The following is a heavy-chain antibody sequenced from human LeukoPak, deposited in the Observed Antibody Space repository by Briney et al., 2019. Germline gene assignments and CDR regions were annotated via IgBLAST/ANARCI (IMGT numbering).Heavy chain of an antibody. V-gene: IGHV4-59*01. J-gene: IGHJ6*03. CDR1: GGSISGYY. CDR2: IYYSGST. Sequence: SETLSLTCTVSGGSISGYYWSWIRQPPGKGLEWIGYIYYSGSTNYNPSLKSRVTISVDTSKNQFSLKLSSVTAADTAVYYCARDQWGIRSYYYYMDVWGKGTTVTVSS. CDR3: ARDQWGIRSYYYYMDV. D-gene: IGHD2-8*01.